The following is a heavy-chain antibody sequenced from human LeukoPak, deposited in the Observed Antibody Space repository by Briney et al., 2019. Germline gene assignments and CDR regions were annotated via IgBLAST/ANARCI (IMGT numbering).Heavy chain of an antibody. V-gene: IGHV3-7*03. Sequence: GGSLRLSCAASGFTFSSYWMSWVRQAPGKRLEWVANIKQDGSEKYYVDSVKGRFTISRDNAKNSLYLQMNSLRAEDTAVYYCAREMLRITMVRGVIIGDAFDIWGQGTMVTVSS. CDR1: GFTFSSYW. CDR3: AREMLRITMVRGVIIGDAFDI. J-gene: IGHJ3*02. D-gene: IGHD3-10*01. CDR2: IKQDGSEK.